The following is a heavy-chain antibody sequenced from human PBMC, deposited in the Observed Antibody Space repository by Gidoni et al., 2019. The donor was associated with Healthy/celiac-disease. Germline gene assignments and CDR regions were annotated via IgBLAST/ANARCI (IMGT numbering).Heavy chain of an antibody. CDR3: ASASSLGYCSGGSCYNWFDP. CDR2: IIPILGIA. J-gene: IGHJ5*02. CDR1: GGTFSSYT. D-gene: IGHD2-15*01. V-gene: IGHV1-69*02. Sequence: QVQLVQSGAEVKKPGSSVKVSCKASGGTFSSYTISWVRQAPGQGLEWMGRIIPILGIANYAQKFQGRVTITADKSTSTAYMELSSLRSEDTAVYYCASASSLGYCSGGSCYNWFDPWGQGTLVTVSS.